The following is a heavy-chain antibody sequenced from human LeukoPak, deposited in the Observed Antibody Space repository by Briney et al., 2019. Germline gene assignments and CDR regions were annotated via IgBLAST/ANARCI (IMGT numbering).Heavy chain of an antibody. V-gene: IGHV4-61*10. Sequence: PSETLSLTCTVSGGSISIGSYYWSWIRQPAGKGLEWIGYIYYSGSTNYNPSLKSRVTISVDTSKNQFSLKLSSVTAADTAVYYCARYSHCGGDCCDAFDIWGQGTMVTVSS. CDR3: ARYSHCGGDCCDAFDI. J-gene: IGHJ3*02. CDR2: IYYSGST. CDR1: GGSISIGSYY. D-gene: IGHD2-21*01.